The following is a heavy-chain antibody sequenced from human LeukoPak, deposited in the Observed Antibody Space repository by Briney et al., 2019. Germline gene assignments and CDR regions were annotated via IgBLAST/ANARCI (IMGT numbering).Heavy chain of an antibody. D-gene: IGHD5-18*01. CDR2: IYPGDSDT. CDR1: GYSFTSYW. CDR3: ARIGYSYGYAEDY. J-gene: IGHJ4*02. Sequence: GESLKISCKGSGYSFTSYWIGWVRPMPGKGLEWMGIIYPGDSDTRYSPSFQGQVTISADKSISTAYLQWSSLKASDTAMYYCARIGYSYGYAEDYWGQGTLVTVSS. V-gene: IGHV5-51*01.